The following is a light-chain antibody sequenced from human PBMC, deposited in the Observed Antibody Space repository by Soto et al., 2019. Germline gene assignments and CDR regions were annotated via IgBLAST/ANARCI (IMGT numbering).Light chain of an antibody. J-gene: IGLJ1*01. CDR2: EVN. CDR3: TSYAGGNNV. V-gene: IGLV2-8*01. Sequence: QSALTQPPSASGSPGQSVTISCTGTSSDVGGYNYVSWYQQHPDKVPKLMVYEVNKRPSGVPDRFSGSKSGNTASLTVAGLRAEDEADYYCTSYAGGNNVFGTGTKVTVL. CDR1: SSDVGGYNY.